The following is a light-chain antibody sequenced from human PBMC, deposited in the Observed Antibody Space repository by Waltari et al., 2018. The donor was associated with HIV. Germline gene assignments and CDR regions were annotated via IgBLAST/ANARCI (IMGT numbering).Light chain of an antibody. V-gene: IGKV4-1*01. Sequence: DIVMTQSPDSLPVSLGERATINCTSSRSILYSSDNRNYLAWYQQKPGQPPRLLISCASTRESGVPDRFSGSGSGTDFALTISRLQAEDVAVYHCQQYLRSPPTFGGGTKVEIK. CDR1: RSILYSSDNRNY. J-gene: IGKJ4*01. CDR3: QQYLRSPPT. CDR2: CAS.